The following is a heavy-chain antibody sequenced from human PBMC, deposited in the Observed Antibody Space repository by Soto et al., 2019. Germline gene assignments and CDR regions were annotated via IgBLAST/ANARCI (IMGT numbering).Heavy chain of an antibody. Sequence: QVQLVQSGAEEKKPGATVKVSCKASGYTFTSYTMHWVRQAPGQRLEWMGWINAGNGNTKYSQKFQGRVTITRDTSASTAYMELSSLRSEDTAVYYCARDPWNYVSGWFDPWGQGTLVTVSS. CDR2: INAGNGNT. V-gene: IGHV1-3*05. CDR3: ARDPWNYVSGWFDP. J-gene: IGHJ5*02. CDR1: GYTFTSYT. D-gene: IGHD1-7*01.